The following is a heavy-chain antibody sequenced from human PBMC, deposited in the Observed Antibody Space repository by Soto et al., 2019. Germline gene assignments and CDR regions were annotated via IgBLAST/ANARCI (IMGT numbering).Heavy chain of an antibody. J-gene: IGHJ5*02. V-gene: IGHV1-69*13. CDR2: IIPIFGTA. Sequence: SVKVSCKASGGTFSSYAISWVRQAPGQGLEWMGGIIPIFGTANYAQKFQGRVTITADESTSTAYMELSSLRSEDTAVYYCARSTTVTTPRYVGFDPWGQGTLVTVSS. D-gene: IGHD4-17*01. CDR1: GGTFSSYA. CDR3: ARSTTVTTPRYVGFDP.